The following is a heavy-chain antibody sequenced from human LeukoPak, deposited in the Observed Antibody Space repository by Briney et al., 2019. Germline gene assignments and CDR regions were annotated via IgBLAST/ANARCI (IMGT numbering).Heavy chain of an antibody. CDR2: ISSSSSTI. CDR3: ARENFPAYFDY. Sequence: PGGSLRLSCAASGFTFSSYSMNWVRQAPGEGLEWVSYISSSSSTIYYADSVKGRFTISRDNAKNSLYLQMNSLRAEDTAVCYCARENFPAYFDYWGQGTLVTVSS. V-gene: IGHV3-48*01. CDR1: GFTFSSYS. J-gene: IGHJ4*02.